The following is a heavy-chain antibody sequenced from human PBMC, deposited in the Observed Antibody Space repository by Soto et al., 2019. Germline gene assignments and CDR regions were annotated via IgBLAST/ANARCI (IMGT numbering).Heavy chain of an antibody. CDR3: ARDQHGDNSSETDRYYFYYGMDV. J-gene: IGHJ6*02. CDR2: ISTYNGDT. Sequence: ASVKVSCKASGYSFTRSGISWVRQAPGQGLAWMGWISTYNGDTNYAQTFQGRVTMTTDTSTSTAYMELSSLRSEDTAVYYCARDQHGDNSSETDRYYFYYGMDVWGQGTTVTVS. CDR1: GYSFTRSG. V-gene: IGHV1-18*01. D-gene: IGHD6-6*01.